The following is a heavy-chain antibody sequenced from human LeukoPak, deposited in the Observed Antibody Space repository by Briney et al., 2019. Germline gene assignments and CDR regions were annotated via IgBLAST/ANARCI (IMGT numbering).Heavy chain of an antibody. V-gene: IGHV4-34*01. CDR1: GRSFSGYY. CDR2: INHSGST. Sequence: TSETLSLTCAVYGRSFSGYYWSWIRQPPGKGLEWIGEINHSGSTNYNPSLRSRVTISVDTSKNQFSLKLSSVTAADTAVYYCASFGGYCSGGSCYRWGQGTLVTVSS. D-gene: IGHD2-15*01. J-gene: IGHJ4*02. CDR3: ASFGGYCSGGSCYR.